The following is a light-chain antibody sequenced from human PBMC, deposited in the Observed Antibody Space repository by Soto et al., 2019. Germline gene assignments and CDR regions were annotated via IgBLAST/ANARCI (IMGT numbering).Light chain of an antibody. J-gene: IGLJ2*01. CDR2: GNN. CDR1: SSNIGAGYD. Sequence: QSVLTQPPSVSGAPGQRVSISCTGSSSNIGAGYDVHWYHQLPGTAPKLLLYGNNNRPSGVPDRFSGSKSGTSASLVITGLQAEDGADYYCQSFDTRLNSVVFGGGTKLPVL. CDR3: QSFDTRLNSVV. V-gene: IGLV1-40*01.